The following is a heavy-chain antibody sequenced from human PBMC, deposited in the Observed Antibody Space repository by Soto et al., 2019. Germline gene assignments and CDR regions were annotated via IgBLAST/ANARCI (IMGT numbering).Heavy chain of an antibody. Sequence: SETLSLTCTVSGGSVSSGAYYWTWIRQRPGKGPEWIGYIYYSGSTYYSPSLKSRLSISLDTSKNQFSLRLSSVTAADTAMYYCARARLRAVYAFDIWGQGTMVTVSS. J-gene: IGHJ3*02. CDR3: ARARLRAVYAFDI. D-gene: IGHD5-12*01. CDR1: GGSVSSGAYY. CDR2: IYYSGST. V-gene: IGHV4-31*03.